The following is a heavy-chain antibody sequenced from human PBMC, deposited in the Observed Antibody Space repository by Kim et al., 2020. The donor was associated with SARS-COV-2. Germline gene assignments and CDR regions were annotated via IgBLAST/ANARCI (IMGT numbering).Heavy chain of an antibody. CDR2: IFPNLGVA. V-gene: IGHV1-69*02. D-gene: IGHD6-19*01. CDR1: EDSLTSYS. J-gene: IGHJ4*02. CDR3: VRRGDRSGWVEY. Sequence: SVKVSCKTAEDSLTSYSVIWVRQAPGLGLEWMGRIFPNLGVAEYAQTFQGRRTISADKSRTTAFMELGNLTSGDTAIYFCVRRGDRSGWVEYWGQGTLVTVSS.